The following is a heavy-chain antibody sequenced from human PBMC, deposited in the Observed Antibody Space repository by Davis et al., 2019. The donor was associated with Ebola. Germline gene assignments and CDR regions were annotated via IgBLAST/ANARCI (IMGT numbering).Heavy chain of an antibody. Sequence: PSETLSLTCAVYRGSFSGYYWNWIRQPPGKGLEWVGEINHSGSTTYNPSLMSRVTISVDTSKNQFSLKMNSVTAEDTALYYCARRSSIADPFHWGQGTLVTVSS. D-gene: IGHD6-6*01. CDR3: ARRSSIADPFH. J-gene: IGHJ4*02. CDR1: RGSFSGYY. V-gene: IGHV4-34*01. CDR2: INHSGST.